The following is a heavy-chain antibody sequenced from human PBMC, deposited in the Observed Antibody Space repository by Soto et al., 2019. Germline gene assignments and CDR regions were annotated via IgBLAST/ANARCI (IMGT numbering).Heavy chain of an antibody. CDR1: GYTFTSYG. Sequence: ASVKVSCKASGYTFTSYGISWVRQAPGQGLEWMGWISAYNGNTNYAQKLQGGVTMTTDTSTSTAYMELRSLRSDDTAVYYCARDLPYMVRGHYYGMDVWGQGTTVTVSS. CDR2: ISAYNGNT. D-gene: IGHD3-10*01. V-gene: IGHV1-18*04. J-gene: IGHJ6*02. CDR3: ARDLPYMVRGHYYGMDV.